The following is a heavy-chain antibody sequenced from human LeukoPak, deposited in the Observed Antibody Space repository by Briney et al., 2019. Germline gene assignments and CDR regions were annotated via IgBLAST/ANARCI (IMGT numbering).Heavy chain of an antibody. Sequence: GGSLRLSCATSGFTFNSYGMNWVRQAPGKGLEWVAFVRSDGGSECYADSVKGRFSISRDNSKRTVDLQMNSLRLEDTAIYYCAKDRYSTSSTFTINPFVYWGQGILVTVSS. V-gene: IGHV3-30*02. CDR2: VRSDGGSE. CDR3: AKDRYSTSSTFTINPFVY. J-gene: IGHJ4*02. D-gene: IGHD2-2*01. CDR1: GFTFNSYG.